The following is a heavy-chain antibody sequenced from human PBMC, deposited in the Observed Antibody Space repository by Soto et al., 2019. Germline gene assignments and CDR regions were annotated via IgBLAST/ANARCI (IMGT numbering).Heavy chain of an antibody. V-gene: IGHV4-34*01. CDR1: GGSFSGYY. CDR3: ASVIKPLRSPKLYCYYMEV. D-gene: IGHD3-10*01. Sequence: QVQLQQWGAGLLKPSETLSLTCAVYGGSFSGYYWSWIRQPPGKGLEWIGEINHSGSTNYNPSLKSQVTKSVDTSKNQFSLKLSSVTAADTDVYYCASVIKPLRSPKLYCYYMEVWGKGTTVTVS. J-gene: IGHJ6*03. CDR2: INHSGST.